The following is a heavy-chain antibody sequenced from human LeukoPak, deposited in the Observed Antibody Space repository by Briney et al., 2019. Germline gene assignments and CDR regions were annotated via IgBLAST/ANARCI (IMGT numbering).Heavy chain of an antibody. CDR3: ARGVLYSTDAFDI. V-gene: IGHV3-7*01. Sequence: PGGSLRLSCAVSGFTFSSYCMTWVRQAPGKGLEWVANIKQGGSETYYVDSVKGRFAISRDIAKISLYLKMNSLRAKDTAVYYCARGVLYSTDAFDIWGQGTMVIVSS. D-gene: IGHD5-18*01. J-gene: IGHJ3*02. CDR2: IKQGGSET. CDR1: GFTFSSYC.